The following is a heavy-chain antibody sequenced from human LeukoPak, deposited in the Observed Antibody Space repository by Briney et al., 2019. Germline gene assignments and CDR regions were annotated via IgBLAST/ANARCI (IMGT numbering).Heavy chain of an antibody. V-gene: IGHV3-30*18. Sequence: GGSLRLSCAASGFTFSSYGMHWVRQAPGKGLEWVAVISYDGSDKHYADSVKGRFTISRDNSKNTLYLQMNSLRAEDTAVYYCAKASAKYFDWSGGDYWGQGTLVTVSS. J-gene: IGHJ4*02. CDR2: ISYDGSDK. CDR1: GFTFSSYG. D-gene: IGHD3-9*01. CDR3: AKASAKYFDWSGGDY.